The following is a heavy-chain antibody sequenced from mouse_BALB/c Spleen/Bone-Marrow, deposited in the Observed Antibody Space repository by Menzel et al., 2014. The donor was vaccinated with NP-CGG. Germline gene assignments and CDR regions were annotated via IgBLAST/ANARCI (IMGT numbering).Heavy chain of an antibody. CDR1: GYTFTSYW. Sequence: QVQLKESGAELAKPGASVKMSCKASGYTFTSYWMHWVKQRPGQGLEWIGYINPSTGYTEYNQKFKDKATLTADKSPSTAYMQLSSLTSEDSAVYYCAREGYDPWFAYWGQGTLVTVSA. D-gene: IGHD2-14*01. CDR3: AREGYDPWFAY. J-gene: IGHJ3*01. V-gene: IGHV1-7*01. CDR2: INPSTGYT.